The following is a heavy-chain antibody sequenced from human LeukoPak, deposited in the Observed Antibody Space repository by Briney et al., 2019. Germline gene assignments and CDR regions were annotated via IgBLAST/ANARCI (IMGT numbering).Heavy chain of an antibody. CDR1: GYTLTELS. CDR3: AMYRYDSSGHYYYFDY. CDR2: FDPEDGET. Sequence: ASVKVSCKVSGYTLTELSMHWVRQAPGKGLEWMGGFDPEDGETIYAQKFQGRVTMTEDTSTDTAYMELSSLRSEDTAVYYCAMYRYDSSGHYYYFDYWGQGTLVTVSS. V-gene: IGHV1-24*01. J-gene: IGHJ4*02. D-gene: IGHD3-22*01.